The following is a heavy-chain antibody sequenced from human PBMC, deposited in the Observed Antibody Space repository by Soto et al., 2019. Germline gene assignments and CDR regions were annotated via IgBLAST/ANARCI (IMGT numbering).Heavy chain of an antibody. CDR3: ARCGGGTSCYGWFDP. V-gene: IGHV1-18*01. CDR1: GYTFTSYG. Sequence: QVQLVQSGAEVKKPGASVKVSCKASGYTFTSYGISWVRQAPGQGLEWMGWISAYNGNTNYAQTLQGRVTMTTDTTTRTAYKELRSLRSDHTAVYYCARCGGGTSCYGWFDPWGQGPLVTVSS. CDR2: ISAYNGNT. J-gene: IGHJ5*02. D-gene: IGHD2-2*01.